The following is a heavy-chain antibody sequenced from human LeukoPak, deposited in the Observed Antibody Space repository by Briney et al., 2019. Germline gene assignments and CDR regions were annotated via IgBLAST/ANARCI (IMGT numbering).Heavy chain of an antibody. CDR3: ARDSPYGSGSYDNCYYYYYMDV. Sequence: ASVKVPCKASGYTFTGYYMHWVRQAPGQGLEWMRWINPNSGGTNYAQKFQGRVTMIRDTSISTAYMELSRLRSDDTAVYYCARDSPYGSGSYDNCYYYYYMDVWGKGTTVTVSS. CDR2: INPNSGGT. D-gene: IGHD3-10*01. CDR1: GYTFTGYY. V-gene: IGHV1-2*02. J-gene: IGHJ6*03.